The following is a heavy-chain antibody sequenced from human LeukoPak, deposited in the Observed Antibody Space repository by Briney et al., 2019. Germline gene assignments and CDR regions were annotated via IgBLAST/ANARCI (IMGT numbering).Heavy chain of an antibody. Sequence: GGSLRLAFAASGFDFSDFYMTWIRQAPGEGLVWLSYISGTGSTMTYADSVKGRFTISRDNAKNLLSLQMDSLRVEDTGIYYCARRRVTYHYYYMDVWGKGTTVTVSS. J-gene: IGHJ6*03. CDR1: GFDFSDFY. CDR3: ARRRVTYHYYYMDV. CDR2: ISGTGSTM. D-gene: IGHD5-18*01. V-gene: IGHV3-11*01.